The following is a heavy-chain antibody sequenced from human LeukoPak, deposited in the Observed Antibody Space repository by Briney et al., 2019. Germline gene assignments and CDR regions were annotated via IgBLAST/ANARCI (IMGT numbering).Heavy chain of an antibody. V-gene: IGHV3-23*01. Sequence: GGSLRLSCAASGFTFSSFALSWVRQAPGKGLEWVSTISGSGGSTYYADSVKGRFTVSRDNSKNTLYLQMNSLRAEDTAVYYCAKDMTTAVAGTLFDCWGQGTLVTVSS. CDR3: AKDMTTAVAGTLFDC. CDR1: GFTFSSFA. J-gene: IGHJ4*01. CDR2: ISGSGGST. D-gene: IGHD6-19*01.